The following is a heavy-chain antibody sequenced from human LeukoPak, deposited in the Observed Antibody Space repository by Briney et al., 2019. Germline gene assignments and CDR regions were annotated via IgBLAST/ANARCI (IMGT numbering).Heavy chain of an antibody. CDR1: GYSISSGYY. J-gene: IGHJ4*02. D-gene: IGHD3-22*01. CDR2: IYHSGST. V-gene: IGHV4-38-2*02. Sequence: KASETLSLTCTVSGYSISSGYYWGWIRQPPGKGLEWIGSIYHSGSTYYNPSLKSRVTISVDTSKNQFSLKLSSVTAADTAVYYCASTFYDSSGYSTPYFDYWGQGTLVTVSS. CDR3: ASTFYDSSGYSTPYFDY.